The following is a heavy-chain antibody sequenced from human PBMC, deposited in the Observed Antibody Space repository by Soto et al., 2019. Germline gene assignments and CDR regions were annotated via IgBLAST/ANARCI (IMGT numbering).Heavy chain of an antibody. CDR3: ARARCSGGSCYVPRKAFDI. J-gene: IGHJ3*02. CDR1: GYTFTNYD. D-gene: IGHD2-15*01. Sequence: ASVKVSCKASGYTFTNYDINWVRQASGQGLEWMGWMNPNSGNTGNAQKFQGRVTMTRDTSITTAYMELSSLRSDDTAVYYCARARCSGGSCYVPRKAFDIWGQGTMVTVSS. CDR2: MNPNSGNT. V-gene: IGHV1-8*01.